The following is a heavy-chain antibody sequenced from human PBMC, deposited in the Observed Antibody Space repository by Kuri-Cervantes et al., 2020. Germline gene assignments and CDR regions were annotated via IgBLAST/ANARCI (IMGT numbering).Heavy chain of an antibody. J-gene: IGHJ4*02. CDR1: GFTVSSSY. V-gene: IGHV3-53*01. CDR2: IYSGGST. D-gene: IGHD4-23*01. CDR3: AKETLYGGNPWYYFDY. Sequence: GGSLRLSCVASGFTVSSSYMTWVRQAPEKGLEWVSVIYSGGSTYYADSVKSRFTMSRDNSKNTLYLQMNSLRAEDTAVYYCAKETLYGGNPWYYFDYWGQGTLVTVSS.